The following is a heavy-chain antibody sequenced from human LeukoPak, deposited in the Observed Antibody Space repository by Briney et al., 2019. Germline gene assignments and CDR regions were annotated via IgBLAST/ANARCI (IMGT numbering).Heavy chain of an antibody. V-gene: IGHV3-74*01. D-gene: IGHD1-1*01. CDR3: ARDGHPRHLDY. J-gene: IGHJ4*02. Sequence: PGGSLRLSCAASEFTFSNYWMHWVRQAPGKGLGWVSRINSDGSSTSYADSVKGRFTISRDNAKNTVYLQMNSLRAEDTAVYYCARDGHPRHLDYWGQGTLVTVSS. CDR1: EFTFSNYW. CDR2: INSDGSST.